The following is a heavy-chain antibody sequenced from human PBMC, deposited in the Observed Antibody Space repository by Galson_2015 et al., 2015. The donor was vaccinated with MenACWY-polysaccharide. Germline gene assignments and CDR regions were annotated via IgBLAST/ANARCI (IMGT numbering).Heavy chain of an antibody. CDR1: GSRFSHSG. V-gene: IGHV3-33*01. CDR3: AREGSRIVSHAFDT. CDR2: IQYDGSKI. D-gene: IGHD2-15*01. Sequence: SLRLSCAASGSRFSHSGMHWVRQAPGKGLEWVAVIQYDGSKIVYADSVKGRFTISRDNSKNTLFLEMNSLGAEDTAVYYCAREGSRIVSHAFDTRGQGTMVTASS. J-gene: IGHJ3*02.